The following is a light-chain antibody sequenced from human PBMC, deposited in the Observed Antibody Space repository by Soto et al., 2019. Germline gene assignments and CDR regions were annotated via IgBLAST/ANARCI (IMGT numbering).Light chain of an antibody. CDR3: QQHSRSIT. Sequence: EIVMTQSPATLSVPPGERATLSCRASQTVSSNYLAWCQQKPGQSPRLLIYGAPIRATAIPDRFSGSGSGTDFTLTISRLEPEDSAVYYCQQHSRSITFGGGTKVDIK. V-gene: IGKV3-20*01. CDR1: QTVSSNY. J-gene: IGKJ4*01. CDR2: GAP.